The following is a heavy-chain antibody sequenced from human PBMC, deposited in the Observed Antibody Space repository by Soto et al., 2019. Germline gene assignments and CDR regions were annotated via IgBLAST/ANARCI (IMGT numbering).Heavy chain of an antibody. V-gene: IGHV3-7*01. Sequence: EVQLVESGGGLVQPGGSLRLSCAASGFTFSSYWMSWVRQAPGKGLEWVANIKPDGSEKYYVDSVRGRFTISRDNVENSLNLQMNSLRAEDEALYYCARDEGRPLGYWGQGTLVTVSS. CDR2: IKPDGSEK. CDR3: ARDEGRPLGY. D-gene: IGHD6-13*01. CDR1: GFTFSSYW. J-gene: IGHJ4*02.